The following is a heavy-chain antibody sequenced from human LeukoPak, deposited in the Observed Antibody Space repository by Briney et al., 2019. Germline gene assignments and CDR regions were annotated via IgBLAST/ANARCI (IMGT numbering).Heavy chain of an antibody. CDR1: GFTFSSYA. CDR2: ISGSGGST. CDR3: ARGGYDYSNYHAEYFQH. Sequence: GGSLRLSCAASGFTFSSYAMSWVRQAPGKGLEWVSAISGSGGSTYYADSVKGRFTISRDNSKNTLYLQMNSLRSDDTAVYYCARGGYDYSNYHAEYFQHWGQGTLVTVSS. D-gene: IGHD4-11*01. V-gene: IGHV3-23*01. J-gene: IGHJ1*01.